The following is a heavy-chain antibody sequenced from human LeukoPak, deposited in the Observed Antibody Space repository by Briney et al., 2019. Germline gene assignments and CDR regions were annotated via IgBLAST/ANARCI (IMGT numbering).Heavy chain of an antibody. J-gene: IGHJ4*02. Sequence: SETLSLTCAVYGGSFSGYYWSWIRQPPGKGLEWIGEINHSGSTNYNPSLKSRVTISVDTSKNQFSLKLSSVTAADTAVYYCARAASSSWYTYYFGYWGQGTLVTVSS. V-gene: IGHV4-34*01. D-gene: IGHD6-13*01. CDR3: ARAASSSWYTYYFGY. CDR2: INHSGST. CDR1: GGSFSGYY.